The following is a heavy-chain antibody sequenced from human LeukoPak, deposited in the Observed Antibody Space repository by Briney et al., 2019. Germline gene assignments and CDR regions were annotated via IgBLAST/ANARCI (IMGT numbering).Heavy chain of an antibody. CDR2: VSYSGST. V-gene: IGHV4-61*08. J-gene: IGHJ4*02. D-gene: IGHD3-10*01. CDR1: GASISSSGYC. CDR3: ARGSQTPDAGY. Sequence: SETLSLTCTVSGASISSSGYCWGWVRQPPGKGLEWIGYVSYSGSTDYNPSLKSRVTISLDASKNQFSLKLTSVTAADTAVYYCARGSQTPDAGYWGPGTLVAVSP.